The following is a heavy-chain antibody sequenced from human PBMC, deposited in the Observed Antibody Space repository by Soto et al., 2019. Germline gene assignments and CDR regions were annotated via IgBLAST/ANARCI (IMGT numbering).Heavy chain of an antibody. CDR3: ARRQWNGYYFDY. CDR2: IYYSGSA. J-gene: IGHJ4*02. CDR1: GGSISSTNYC. V-gene: IGHV4-39*01. Sequence: TSETLSLTCTVSGGSISSTNYCWGWLRQPPGKGLEWIGSIYYSGSAYSNPSLKSRATTSVDTPKNQFSLKLSSVTAADTAVYYCARRQWNGYYFDYWGQGTLVTVSS. D-gene: IGHD1-1*01.